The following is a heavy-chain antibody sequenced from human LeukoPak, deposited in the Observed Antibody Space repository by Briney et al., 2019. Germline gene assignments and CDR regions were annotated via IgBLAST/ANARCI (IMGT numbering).Heavy chain of an antibody. Sequence: PGGSLRLSCAASGFTFNTYSMNWVRQTPGKGLEWVSSISGSGTDIYYADSMKGRITISRENAKNSLYLQMNSLRAEDTAVYYCAIDKTYGEQFDSWGQGTLVTVSS. J-gene: IGHJ4*02. CDR3: AIDKTYGEQFDS. CDR2: ISGSGTDI. CDR1: GFTFNTYS. D-gene: IGHD4-17*01. V-gene: IGHV3-21*01.